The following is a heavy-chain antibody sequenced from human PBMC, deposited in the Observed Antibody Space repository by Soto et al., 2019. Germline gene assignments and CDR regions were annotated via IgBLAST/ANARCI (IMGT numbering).Heavy chain of an antibody. Sequence: GGSLRLSCAGTGFTFDDYAMHWVRQAPGKGLEWVSGISWNSGGVGYADSVKGRFTISRDNAKKSLYLQMNSLRGEDTTLYYCARDMTGEHYYYMDVWGKGTMVTVSS. V-gene: IGHV3-9*01. CDR2: ISWNSGGV. CDR1: GFTFDDYA. D-gene: IGHD3-16*01. CDR3: ARDMTGEHYYYMDV. J-gene: IGHJ6*03.